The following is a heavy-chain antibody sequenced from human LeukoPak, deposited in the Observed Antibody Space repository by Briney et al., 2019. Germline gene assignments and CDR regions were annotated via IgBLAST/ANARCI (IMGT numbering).Heavy chain of an antibody. CDR2: MNPNSGNT. J-gene: IGHJ6*02. D-gene: IGHD3-22*01. V-gene: IGHV1-8*02. CDR3: ARGGQCYDSSGYLGYYYGMDV. CDR1: GYTFTGYY. Sequence: ASVKVSCKASGYTFTGYYMHWVRQAPGQGLEWMGWMNPNSGNTGYAQKFQGRVTMTRNTSISTAYMELSSLRSEDTAVYYCARGGQCYDSSGYLGYYYGMDVWGQGTTVTVSS.